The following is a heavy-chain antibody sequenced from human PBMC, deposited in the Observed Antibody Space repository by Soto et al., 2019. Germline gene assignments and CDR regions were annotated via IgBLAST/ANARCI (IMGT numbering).Heavy chain of an antibody. D-gene: IGHD3-10*01. CDR2: ISSSGSTI. CDR1: GFTFSDYY. J-gene: IGHJ4*02. V-gene: IGHV3-11*01. CDR3: ARDMSVYYYGSGSYYGHLFDY. Sequence: PGGSLRLSCAASGFTFSDYYMSWIRQAPGKGLEWVSYISSSGSTIYYADSVKGRFTISRDNAKNSLYLQMNSLRAEDTAVYYCARDMSVYYYGSGSYYGHLFDYWGQGTLVTVSS.